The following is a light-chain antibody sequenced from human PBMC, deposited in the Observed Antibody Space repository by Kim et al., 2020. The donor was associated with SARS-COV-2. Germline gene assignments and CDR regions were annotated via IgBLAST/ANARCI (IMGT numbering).Light chain of an antibody. Sequence: EIVLTQSPATLSLSPGEGVTLSCRASQSISNNLAWYQQKRGQAPRLLIYDASSRATGIPARFSGSGSGTDFTLTISSLEPEDFAVYYCQLRGDWPRSFGGGTKLAI. V-gene: IGKV3-11*01. J-gene: IGKJ4*01. CDR1: QSISNN. CDR3: QLRGDWPRS. CDR2: DAS.